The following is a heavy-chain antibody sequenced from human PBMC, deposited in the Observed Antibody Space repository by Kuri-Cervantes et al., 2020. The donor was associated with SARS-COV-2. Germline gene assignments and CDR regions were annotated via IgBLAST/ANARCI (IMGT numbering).Heavy chain of an antibody. V-gene: IGHV4-34*01. J-gene: IGHJ6*02. CDR1: GGSFSGYY. CDR3: ARQDSSWTNYYYYYGMDV. Sequence: ESLKISCAVYGGSFSGYYWSWIRQPPGKGLEWIGEINHSGSTNYNPSLKSRVTISVDTSKNQFSLKLSSVTAADTAVYYCARQDSSWTNYYYYYGMDVWGQGTTVTGSS. CDR2: INHSGST. D-gene: IGHD6-13*01.